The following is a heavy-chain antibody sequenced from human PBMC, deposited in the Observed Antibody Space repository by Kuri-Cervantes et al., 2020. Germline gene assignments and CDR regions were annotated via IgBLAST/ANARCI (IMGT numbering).Heavy chain of an antibody. Sequence: SGPTLVKPTQTLTLTCTFSGFSFSTSGEAVGWIRQPPGKALEWLALIYWDDDKRYSPPLKNRLTITKDTSKNQVVLTMTNMDPVDTATYYCAHRRGGGRGRGVVNWFDPWGQGTLVTVSS. J-gene: IGHJ5*02. CDR2: IYWDDDK. V-gene: IGHV2-5*02. D-gene: IGHD3-10*01. CDR3: AHRRGGGRGRGVVNWFDP. CDR1: GFSFSTSGEA.